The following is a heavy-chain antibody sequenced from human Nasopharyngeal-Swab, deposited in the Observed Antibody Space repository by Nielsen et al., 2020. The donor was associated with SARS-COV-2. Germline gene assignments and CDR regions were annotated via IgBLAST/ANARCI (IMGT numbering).Heavy chain of an antibody. V-gene: IGHV3-23*01. Sequence: GGSLRLFCAASGFTFRSYAISWVRQAPGKGLEWVSVISGSDYTTYYADSVKGRFTISRENAKNSLYLQMNSLRAGDTAVYYCARERTDCSGGSCYSYGMDVWGQGTTVTVSS. CDR3: ARERTDCSGGSCYSYGMDV. CDR1: GFTFRSYA. CDR2: ISGSDYTT. D-gene: IGHD2-15*01. J-gene: IGHJ6*02.